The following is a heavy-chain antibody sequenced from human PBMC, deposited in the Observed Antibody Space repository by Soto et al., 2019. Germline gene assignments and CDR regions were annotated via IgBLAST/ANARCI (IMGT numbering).Heavy chain of an antibody. CDR2: IFPADSDT. D-gene: IGHD2-15*01. CDR1: GYHFDTSW. J-gene: IGHJ5*02. V-gene: IGHV5-51*01. CDR3: RGYHVVIDESNWFDP. Sequence: DSLKISCKVSGYHFDTSWICWVRQLPGKGLEWMGIIFPADSDTRYSPSFQGQVTLSVDKSISTAFLQCSRLRASDTAIYYCRGYHVVIDESNWFDPWGQGTQVT.